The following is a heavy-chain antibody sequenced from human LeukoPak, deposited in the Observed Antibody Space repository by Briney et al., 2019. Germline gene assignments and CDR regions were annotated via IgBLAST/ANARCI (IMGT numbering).Heavy chain of an antibody. CDR3: ANGAFRLYYVDV. CDR2: INMDGSTT. D-gene: IGHD2/OR15-2a*01. CDR1: GFTFSSYW. J-gene: IGHJ6*03. Sequence: GGSLRLSCAASGFTFSSYWMHWVRQAPGKGLMWVSRINMDGSTTNYADSVKGRFTISRDNAKNTLYLEMHSLRAEDTAVYFCANGAFRLYYVDVWGKGTTVTVSS. V-gene: IGHV3-74*01.